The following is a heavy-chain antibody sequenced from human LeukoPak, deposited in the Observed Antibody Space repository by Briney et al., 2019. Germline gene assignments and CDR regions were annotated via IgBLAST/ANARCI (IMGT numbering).Heavy chain of an antibody. V-gene: IGHV3-48*02. CDR3: TRDQVPFDY. J-gene: IGHJ4*02. CDR1: GFAFSSYS. Sequence: GGSLRLSCAASGFAFSSYSMNWVRQGPGKGLEWISYISPSGSSIYYADSVRGRFTISRDNAKTSLYLQMNSLRDEDTAVYYCTRDQVPFDYWGQGTLVTVSS. CDR2: ISPSGSSI. D-gene: IGHD3-10*01.